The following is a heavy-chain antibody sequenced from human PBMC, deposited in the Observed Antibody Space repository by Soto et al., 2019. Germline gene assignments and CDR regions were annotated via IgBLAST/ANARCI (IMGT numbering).Heavy chain of an antibody. CDR2: INAGNGNT. Sequence: GASVKVSCKASGYTFTSYAMHWVRQAPGQRLEWMGWINAGNGNTKYSQKFQGRLTITKDTSKNQVVLTMTNMDPADTATYFCAHRTTTVIWWFDPWGQGTLVTVSS. CDR1: GYTFTSYA. V-gene: IGHV1-3*01. J-gene: IGHJ5*02. D-gene: IGHD4-17*01. CDR3: AHRTTTVIWWFDP.